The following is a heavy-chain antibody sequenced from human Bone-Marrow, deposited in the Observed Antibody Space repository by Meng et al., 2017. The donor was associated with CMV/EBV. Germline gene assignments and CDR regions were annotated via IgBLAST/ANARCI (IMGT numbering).Heavy chain of an antibody. CDR2: ISSSSSYI. CDR3: ARVRMPLGYCSSTSCYTSGFVDY. D-gene: IGHD2-2*02. J-gene: IGHJ4*02. Sequence: GGSLRLSCAASGFIFSSYYMNWVRQAPGKGLEWVSSISSSSSYIYYADSVKGRFTISRDNAKNSLYLQMNSLRAEDTAVYYCARVRMPLGYCSSTSCYTSGFVDYWGQGTLVTVSS. V-gene: IGHV3-21*01. CDR1: GFIFSSYY.